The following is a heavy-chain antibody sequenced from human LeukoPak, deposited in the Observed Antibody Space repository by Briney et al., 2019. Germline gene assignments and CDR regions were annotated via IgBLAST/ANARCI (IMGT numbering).Heavy chain of an antibody. Sequence: ESGPTLVNPTQTLTLTCTFSGFSPSTSGVGVGWIRQPPGKPLEWLALIYWNEDRRLRPSLKSRLTITKDTSKNQVVLTMTNMDPVDTATFYCAQTYSGYVNDAFDIWGQGTMVTVSS. CDR2: IYWNEDR. V-gene: IGHV2-5*01. J-gene: IGHJ3*02. CDR1: GFSPSTSGVG. D-gene: IGHD5-12*01. CDR3: AQTYSGYVNDAFDI.